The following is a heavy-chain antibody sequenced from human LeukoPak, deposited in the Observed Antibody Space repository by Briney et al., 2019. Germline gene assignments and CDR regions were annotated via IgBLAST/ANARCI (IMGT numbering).Heavy chain of an antibody. CDR2: ISSSGNTI. CDR3: ARGIPLDH. J-gene: IGHJ4*02. V-gene: IGHV3-48*03. CDR1: GFTFSSYE. Sequence: GGSLRLSCAASGFTFSSYEMNWVRQAPGKGLEWVSYISSSGNTIYYADSVKGRFTISRDNTKKSLYLQMDSLRAEDTAVYYCARGIPLDHWGQGTLVTVSS.